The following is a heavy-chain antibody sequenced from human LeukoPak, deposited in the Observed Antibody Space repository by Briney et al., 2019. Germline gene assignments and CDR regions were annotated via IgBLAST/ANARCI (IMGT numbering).Heavy chain of an antibody. J-gene: IGHJ4*02. Sequence: PGGSLRLSCAASGFTVSGLCMSWVRQAPGKGLEWVAFLYTGDNTYYADSVKDRFTISRDNSKNTLYLQMNSLGAEDTAVYYCAKDAGKSSNAFDYWGQGTLVTVSS. CDR2: LYTGDNT. CDR3: AKDAGKSSNAFDY. V-gene: IGHV3-66*01. D-gene: IGHD4-23*01. CDR1: GFTVSGLC.